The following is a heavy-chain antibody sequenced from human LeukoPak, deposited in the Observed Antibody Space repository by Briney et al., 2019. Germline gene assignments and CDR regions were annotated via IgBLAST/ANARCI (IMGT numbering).Heavy chain of an antibody. CDR2: ISVSSDTI. Sequence: GGSLRLSCAASGFTFSSYSMNWVRQAPGKGLEWVSYISVSSDTIYYADSVKGRFTISRDNAKNSLYLQMNSLRAEDTAVYYCARDRGSRAFDIWGQGTMVTVSS. CDR1: GFTFSSYS. J-gene: IGHJ3*02. CDR3: ARDRGSRAFDI. V-gene: IGHV3-48*01. D-gene: IGHD1-26*01.